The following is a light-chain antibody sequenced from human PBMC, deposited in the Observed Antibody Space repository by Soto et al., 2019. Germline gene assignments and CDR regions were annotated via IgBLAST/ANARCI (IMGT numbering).Light chain of an antibody. Sequence: DIQMTQPPSSLSASVGDRVTITCRASQNINSYLNWYQQKPGRAPKLLIYAASSLERGVPSRFSGSGSGTEFTLTISGLQPDDFATYHCQQYKSYPWTFGQGTKVDIK. J-gene: IGKJ1*01. CDR2: AAS. CDR3: QQYKSYPWT. CDR1: QNINSY. V-gene: IGKV1-5*01.